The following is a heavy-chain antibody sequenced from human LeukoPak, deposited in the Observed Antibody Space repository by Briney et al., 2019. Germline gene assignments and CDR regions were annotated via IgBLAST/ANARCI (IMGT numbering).Heavy chain of an antibody. Sequence: GGSLRLSCAASGFTISTYGMSWVRQAPGKGLEWVSSISGGTTYYADSVKGRFTISRDNSKNTVSLQMNSLRAEDTAVYYCAKEPREYCSSTSCPNWFDPWGQGTLVTVSS. CDR3: AKEPREYCSSTSCPNWFDP. D-gene: IGHD2-2*01. CDR2: ISGGTT. V-gene: IGHV3-23*01. CDR1: GFTISTYG. J-gene: IGHJ5*02.